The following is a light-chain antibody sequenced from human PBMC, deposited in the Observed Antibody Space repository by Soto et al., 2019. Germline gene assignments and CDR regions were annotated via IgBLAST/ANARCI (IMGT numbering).Light chain of an antibody. J-gene: IGLJ1*01. CDR3: GSWDSSLSAYV. CDR1: SSNIGGNP. Sequence: QSVLTRPPSVSAAPGQKVTISFSGSSSNIGGNPVSWYQQLPGTAPKLLIYDDNKRPSGIPDRFSGSKSGTSATLGITGFQTGDEADYYCGSWDSSLSAYVFGTGTKFTV. CDR2: DDN. V-gene: IGLV1-51*01.